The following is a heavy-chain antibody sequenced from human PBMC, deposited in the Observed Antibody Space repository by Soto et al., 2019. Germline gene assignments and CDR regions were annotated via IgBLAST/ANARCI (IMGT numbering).Heavy chain of an antibody. D-gene: IGHD3-10*01. CDR2: IIPIIDAV. V-gene: IGHV1-69*01. CDR3: ATDKTFYRSGNYPPDFGY. CDR1: GGTFSNYA. Sequence: QLQLVQSGAEVKKPGSSVKVSCKASGGTFSNYAISCVRQAPGHELEWMGGIIPIIDAVFYAPKFQDRVTIPEDESTSTADIQLDSLRSEHTAMYYCATDKTFYRSGNYPPDFGYWGQGTLVIVSS. J-gene: IGHJ4*02.